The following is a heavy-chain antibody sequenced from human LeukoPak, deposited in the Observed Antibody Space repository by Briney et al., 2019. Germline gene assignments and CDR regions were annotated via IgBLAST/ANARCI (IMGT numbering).Heavy chain of an antibody. CDR1: GGSISSYY. D-gene: IGHD3-3*01. V-gene: IGHV4-59*01. Sequence: PSETLSLTCTVSGGSISSYYWSWIRQPPGKGLEWIGYIYYSGSTNYNPSLKSRVTISVDTSKNQFSLELSSVTAADTAVYYCAKVQDYDFWSGRNNWFDPWGQGTLVTVSS. CDR3: AKVQDYDFWSGRNNWFDP. CDR2: IYYSGST. J-gene: IGHJ5*02.